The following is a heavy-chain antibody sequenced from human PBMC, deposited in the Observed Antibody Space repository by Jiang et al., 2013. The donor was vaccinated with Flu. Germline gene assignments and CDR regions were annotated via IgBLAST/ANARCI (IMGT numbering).Heavy chain of an antibody. V-gene: IGHV3-33*01. J-gene: IGHJ6*02. CDR3: ARDGNYYGSGSYYKKAYYYGMDV. Sequence: SYGTHWVRQAPGKGLEWVAVIWYDGSNKYYADSVKGRFTISRDNSKNTLYLQMNSLRAEDTAVYYCARDGNYYGSGSYYKKAYYYGMDVWGQGTTVTVSS. CDR1: SYG. CDR2: IWYDGSNK. D-gene: IGHD3-10*01.